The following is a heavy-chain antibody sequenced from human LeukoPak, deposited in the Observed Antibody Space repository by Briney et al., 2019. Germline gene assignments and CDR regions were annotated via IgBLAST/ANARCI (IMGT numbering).Heavy chain of an antibody. CDR3: ASNQYSSGWYDWYYYYYYMDV. Sequence: GSSVKVSCKVSVYTLTELSMHWVRQAPGKGLEWMGWINPNNGGTNYAQKFQGRVTMTRDTSISTAYMELSRLRSDDTAVYYCASNQYSSGWYDWYYYYYYMDVWGKGTTVTVSS. CDR2: INPNNGGT. V-gene: IGHV1-2*02. CDR1: VYTLTELS. J-gene: IGHJ6*03. D-gene: IGHD6-19*01.